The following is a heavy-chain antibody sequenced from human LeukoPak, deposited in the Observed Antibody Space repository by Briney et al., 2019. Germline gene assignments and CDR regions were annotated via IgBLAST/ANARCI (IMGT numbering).Heavy chain of an antibody. CDR3: ARSHYSRGWEYFDY. Sequence: ASVKVSCKASGYTFTGYYVHWVRQAPGQGLEWMGWMNPKSGGTNYAQKFEARVTMNRDTSISTAYMELSRLRFDDTAVYYCARSHYSRGWEYFDYWGQGTLVTVSS. J-gene: IGHJ4*02. CDR1: GYTFTGYY. V-gene: IGHV1-2*02. D-gene: IGHD6-19*01. CDR2: MNPKSGGT.